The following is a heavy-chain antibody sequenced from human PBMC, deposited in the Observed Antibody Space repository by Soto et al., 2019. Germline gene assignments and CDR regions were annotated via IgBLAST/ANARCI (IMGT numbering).Heavy chain of an antibody. CDR2: ISYDGSNK. CDR3: VGRQYYFDY. V-gene: IGHV3-30*03. J-gene: IGHJ4*02. CDR1: GFPFTTYG. D-gene: IGHD3-10*01. Sequence: QVQLVESGGGVVQPGTSLRLSCAASGFPFTTYGMHWVREAPTKGLDWVAVISYDGSNKYYADSVRGRFTISRDNSKNTFYLQMNSLRPEDTALYYCVGRQYYFDYRGQGTLVTVSS.